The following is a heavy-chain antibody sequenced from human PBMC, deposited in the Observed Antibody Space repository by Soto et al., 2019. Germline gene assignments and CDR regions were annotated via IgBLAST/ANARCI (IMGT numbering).Heavy chain of an antibody. CDR2: ISSSSSII. V-gene: IGHV3-48*01. CDR3: ARELSRLAAVAAYDAFDI. J-gene: IGHJ3*02. Sequence: EVQLVESGGGLVQPGGSLRLSCAASGFTFSSYSMNWVRQAPGKGLEWVSYISSSSSIIYYADSVKGRFTISRDNAKNSLYLQMNSLRAEDTAVYYCARELSRLAAVAAYDAFDIWGQGTMVTVSS. D-gene: IGHD6-19*01. CDR1: GFTFSSYS.